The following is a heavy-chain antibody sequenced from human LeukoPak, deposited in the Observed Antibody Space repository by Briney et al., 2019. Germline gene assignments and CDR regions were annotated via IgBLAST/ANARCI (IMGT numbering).Heavy chain of an antibody. D-gene: IGHD4-4*01. CDR2: ISSSSSYI. Sequence: GGSLRLSCAASGFTFSSYSMNWVRQAPGKGLEWVSSISSSSSYIYYADSVKGRFTISRDNAKNSLYLRMNSLRAEDTAVYYCARAYSNYEAPDYWGQGTLVTASS. CDR1: GFTFSSYS. J-gene: IGHJ4*02. CDR3: ARAYSNYEAPDY. V-gene: IGHV3-21*01.